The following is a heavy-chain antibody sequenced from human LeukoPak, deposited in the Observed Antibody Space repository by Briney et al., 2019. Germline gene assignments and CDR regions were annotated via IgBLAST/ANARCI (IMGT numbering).Heavy chain of an antibody. CDR1: GFTFSNAW. V-gene: IGHV3-15*07. Sequence: GGSLRLSCATSGFTFSNAWMNWVRQAPGKGLEWVGRIRSNSDGGTIDYAAPVKGRFALSRDDSKNTLYLQMNSLQTEDTAVYYCATDSYDTTWGQGTLVTVSS. J-gene: IGHJ5*02. CDR2: IRSNSDGGTI. D-gene: IGHD3-22*01. CDR3: ATDSYDTT.